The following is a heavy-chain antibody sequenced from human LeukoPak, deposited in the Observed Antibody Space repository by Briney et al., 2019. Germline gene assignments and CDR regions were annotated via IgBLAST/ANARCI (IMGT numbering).Heavy chain of an antibody. CDR1: GYSISSGYY. Sequence: SETLSLTCTVSGYSISSGYYWGWIRQPPGKGLEWIGSIYHSGSTYYNPSLKSRVTISVDTSKNQFSLKLSSVTAADTAVYYCARGYYGDYEPFDYWGQGTLVTVSS. V-gene: IGHV4-38-2*02. D-gene: IGHD4-17*01. CDR2: IYHSGST. J-gene: IGHJ4*02. CDR3: ARGYYGDYEPFDY.